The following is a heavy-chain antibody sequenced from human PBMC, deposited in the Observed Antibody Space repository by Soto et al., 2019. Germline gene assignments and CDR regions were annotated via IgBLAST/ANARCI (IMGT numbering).Heavy chain of an antibody. V-gene: IGHV4-59*01. D-gene: IGHD3-3*01. CDR2: IYYSGST. CDR3: GRVYYDFWSGFSYYYYYMDV. CDR1: GRSFSSYY. Sequence: ETLSLTCTVSGRSFSSYYWSWIRQPPGKGLEWIGYIYYSGSTNYNPSLKSRVTISVDTSKNQFSLKLSSVTAADTAVYYCGRVYYDFWSGFSYYYYYMDVWGKGTTVTVSS. J-gene: IGHJ6*03.